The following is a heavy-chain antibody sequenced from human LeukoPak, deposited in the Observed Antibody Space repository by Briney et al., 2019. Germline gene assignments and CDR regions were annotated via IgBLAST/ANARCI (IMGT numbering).Heavy chain of an antibody. D-gene: IGHD5-12*01. V-gene: IGHV3-7*01. CDR3: ARDGGVSGYDLLDY. Sequence: PGGSLRLSCAASGFTFSSFWMTWVRQAPGKGLEWVANINQDGSEKYYVDSVKGRFTISRDNAKNSVYLQMNSLRAEDTAVYYCARDGGVSGYDLLDYWGQGTLVNVSS. CDR1: GFTFSSFW. CDR2: INQDGSEK. J-gene: IGHJ4*02.